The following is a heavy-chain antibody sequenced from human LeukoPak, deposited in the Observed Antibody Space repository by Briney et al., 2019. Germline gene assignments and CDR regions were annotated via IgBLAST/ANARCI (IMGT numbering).Heavy chain of an antibody. D-gene: IGHD3-3*01. CDR3: ARDRSVLRFLEWLPDYFDY. V-gene: IGHV1-18*01. CDR1: CYTFTSYG. Sequence: VKVSFKASCYTFTSYGISWVRQAPGQGLEWMGWISAYNGNTNYAQQLQGRVTMTTDTSTSTAYMELRSLRSDDTAVYYCARDRSVLRFLEWLPDYFDYWGQGTLVTVSS. CDR2: ISAYNGNT. J-gene: IGHJ4*02.